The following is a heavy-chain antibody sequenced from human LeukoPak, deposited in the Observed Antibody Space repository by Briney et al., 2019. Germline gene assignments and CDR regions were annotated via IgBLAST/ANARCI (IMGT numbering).Heavy chain of an antibody. D-gene: IGHD3-3*01. CDR2: IIPIFGTA. V-gene: IGHV1-69*05. J-gene: IGHJ5*02. CDR3: ARDREPGAPEWPSEWFDP. CDR1: GGTFSSYA. Sequence: SVKVSCKASGGTFSSYAISWVRQAPGQGLEWMGGIIPIFGTANYAQKFQGRVTITTDESTSTAYMELSSLRSEDTAVYYCARDREPGAPEWPSEWFDPWGQGTLVTVSS.